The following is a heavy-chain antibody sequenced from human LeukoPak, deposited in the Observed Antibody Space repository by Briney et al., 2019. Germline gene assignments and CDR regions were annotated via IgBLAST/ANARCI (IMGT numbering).Heavy chain of an antibody. CDR2: IYYSGST. V-gene: IGHV4-59*08. CDR3: ARVGNRSSWYYYYYYMDV. D-gene: IGHD6-13*01. J-gene: IGHJ6*03. Sequence: KTSETLSPTCTVSGGSISSSYWNWIRQPPGKGLEWLGYIYYSGSTYYNPSLKSRVTISVDTSKNQFSLKPSSVTAADTAVYYCARVGNRSSWYYYYYYMDVWGKGTTVTVSS. CDR1: GGSISSSY.